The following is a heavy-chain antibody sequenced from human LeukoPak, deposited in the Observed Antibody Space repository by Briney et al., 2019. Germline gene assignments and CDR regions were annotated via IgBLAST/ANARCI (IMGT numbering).Heavy chain of an antibody. V-gene: IGHV4-59*01. Sequence: PSETLSLTCTVSGGSISSYYWGCIRQPPGKGLEWIGYIYFSGSTNYNPSLKSRVTISVDTSKNQFSLKLSSVTAADTAVYYCARVGYCSGGSCYSDYYYGMDVWGQGTTVTVSS. CDR2: IYFSGST. D-gene: IGHD2-15*01. J-gene: IGHJ6*02. CDR1: GGSISSYY. CDR3: ARVGYCSGGSCYSDYYYGMDV.